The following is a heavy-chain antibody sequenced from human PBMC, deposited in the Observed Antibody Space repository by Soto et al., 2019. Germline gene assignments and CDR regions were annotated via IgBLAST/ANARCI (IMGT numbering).Heavy chain of an antibody. D-gene: IGHD6-19*01. CDR2: IINSDGRT. CDR1: GYTFTSYY. CDR3: ATEEMPEAGGSEDF. V-gene: IGHV1-46*01. J-gene: IGHJ4*02. Sequence: QVLLVQSGAEVKKPGASVRISCKASGYTFTSYYIHWVRQAPGQGLEWMGIIINSDGRTSYPPKYQGRVIMSSDTSTGRVYMDLNGLRPEDTVGYYCATEEMPEAGGSEDFWGQGTQVTVTS.